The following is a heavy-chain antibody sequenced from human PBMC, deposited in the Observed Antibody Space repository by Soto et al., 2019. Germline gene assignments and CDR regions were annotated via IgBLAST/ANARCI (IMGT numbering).Heavy chain of an antibody. Sequence: ASVKVSCKASGYTFTGYYMHWVRQAPGQGLEWMGWINPNSGGTNYAQQFQGRVTMTRDTSISTAYMELSRLRSDDTAVYYCARTTTDLGIAAFDIWGQGTMVTVSS. CDR1: GYTFTGYY. D-gene: IGHD7-27*01. CDR3: ARTTTDLGIAAFDI. J-gene: IGHJ3*02. CDR2: INPNSGGT. V-gene: IGHV1-2*02.